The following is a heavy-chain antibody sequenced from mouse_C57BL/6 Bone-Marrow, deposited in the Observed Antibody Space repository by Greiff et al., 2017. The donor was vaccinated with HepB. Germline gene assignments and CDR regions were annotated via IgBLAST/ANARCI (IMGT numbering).Heavy chain of an antibody. J-gene: IGHJ4*01. D-gene: IGHD1-1*01. Sequence: QVHVKQSGPGLVAPSQSLSITCTVSGFSLTSYGVDWVRQPPGKGLEWLGVIWGGGSTNYNSALMSRLSISKDNSKSQVFLKMNSLQTDDTAMYYCAILLRRGYYAMDYWGQGTSVTVSS. CDR3: AILLRRGYYAMDY. V-gene: IGHV2-9*01. CDR2: IWGGGST. CDR1: GFSLTSYG.